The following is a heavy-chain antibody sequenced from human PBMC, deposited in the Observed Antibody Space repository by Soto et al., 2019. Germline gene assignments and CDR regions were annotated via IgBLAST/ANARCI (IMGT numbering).Heavy chain of an antibody. Sequence: PSETLSLTCTVSGGSISSSSYYWGWIRQPPWKGLEWIGSIYYSGSTYYNPSLKSRVTISVDTSKNQFSLKLSSVTATDTAVYYCARHAGLVWSSYYYYGMDVWGQGXTVTVYS. CDR2: IYYSGST. CDR1: GGSISSSSYY. J-gene: IGHJ6*02. CDR3: ARHAGLVWSSYYYYGMDV. V-gene: IGHV4-39*01. D-gene: IGHD2-21*01.